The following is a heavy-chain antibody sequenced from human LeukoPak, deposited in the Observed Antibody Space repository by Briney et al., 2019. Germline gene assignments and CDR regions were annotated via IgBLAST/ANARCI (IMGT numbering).Heavy chain of an antibody. CDR1: GGTFSSYT. V-gene: IGHV1-69*02. D-gene: IGHD3-16*01. J-gene: IGHJ1*01. CDR2: IIPILGIA. Sequence: SVKVSCKASGGTFSSYTISRVRQAPGQGLEWMGRIIPILGIANYAQKFQGRVKITADKSTSTAYMELSSLRSEDTAVYYCASPRGGDSAEYFQHWGQGTLVTVSS. CDR3: ASPRGGDSAEYFQH.